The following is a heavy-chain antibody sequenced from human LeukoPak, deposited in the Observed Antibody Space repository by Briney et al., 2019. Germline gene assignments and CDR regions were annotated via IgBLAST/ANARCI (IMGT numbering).Heavy chain of an antibody. V-gene: IGHV1-69*04. Sequence: SVKVSCKASGGTFSSYANSWVRQAPGQGLEWMGRIIPIFGIANYAQKFQGRVTITADKSTSTAYMELSSLRSEDTAVYYCARGGPMATMSYFDYWGQGTLVTVSS. CDR3: ARGGPMATMSYFDY. CDR1: GGTFSSYA. J-gene: IGHJ4*02. D-gene: IGHD5-24*01. CDR2: IIPIFGIA.